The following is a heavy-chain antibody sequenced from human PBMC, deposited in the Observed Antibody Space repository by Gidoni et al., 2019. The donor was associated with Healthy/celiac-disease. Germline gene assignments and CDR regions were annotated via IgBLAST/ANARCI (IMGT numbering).Heavy chain of an antibody. V-gene: IGHV1-69*01. J-gene: IGHJ6*02. CDR2: ISPIFGTA. CDR3: ARGGITMVQGPLPYYYYGMDV. Sequence: QVQLVQSGAEVKKPGSSVKVSCKASGGTFSSYAIGWLRQAPGQGLEWMGGISPIFGTANYAQKFQGRVTITADESTSTAYMELSSLRSEDTAVYYCARGGITMVQGPLPYYYYGMDVWGQGTTVTVSS. CDR1: GGTFSSYA. D-gene: IGHD3-10*01.